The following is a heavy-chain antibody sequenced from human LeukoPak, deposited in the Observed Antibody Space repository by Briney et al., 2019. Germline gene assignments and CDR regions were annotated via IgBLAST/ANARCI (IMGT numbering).Heavy chain of an antibody. CDR3: ASQICGVDCYNFHYYMDV. Sequence: ASVKVSCKASGYIFTDYAIHWLRQAPGQRPEWMGWMNAGNGNTKYSQKFQGRITLIRDTSAATAYMELSSLRSEDTAVYYCASQICGVDCYNFHYYMDVWGQGTTVTISS. V-gene: IGHV1-3*01. D-gene: IGHD2-21*02. CDR1: GYIFTDYA. CDR2: MNAGNGNT. J-gene: IGHJ6*03.